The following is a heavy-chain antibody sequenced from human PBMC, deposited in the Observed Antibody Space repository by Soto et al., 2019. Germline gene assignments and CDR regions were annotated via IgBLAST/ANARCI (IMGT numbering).Heavy chain of an antibody. D-gene: IGHD3-16*01. Sequence: PSETLSLTCAVSGVSLSTANWWSWVRQPPGRGLEWIGEISHTETTGYHPSLKSRVTISMDKSKNQLSLKLSSVTAADTAVYYCARNSRTTQGDWGQGTLVTVSS. V-gene: IGHV4-4*02. J-gene: IGHJ1*01. CDR3: ARNSRTTQGD. CDR1: GVSLSTANW. CDR2: ISHTETT.